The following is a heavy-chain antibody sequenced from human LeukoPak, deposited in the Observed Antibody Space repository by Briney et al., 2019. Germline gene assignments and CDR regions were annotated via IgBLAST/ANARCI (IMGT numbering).Heavy chain of an antibody. CDR2: ISGSGGST. J-gene: IGHJ6*02. Sequence: GGSLRLSCAASGFTVGSNYMSWVRQAPGKGLEWVSAISGSGGSTYYADSVKGRFIISRDNSKNTLYLQMNSLRAEDTAVYYCAKDFYDSSGGRDYYGMDVWGQGTTVTVSS. CDR3: AKDFYDSSGGRDYYGMDV. D-gene: IGHD3-22*01. CDR1: GFTVGSNY. V-gene: IGHV3-23*01.